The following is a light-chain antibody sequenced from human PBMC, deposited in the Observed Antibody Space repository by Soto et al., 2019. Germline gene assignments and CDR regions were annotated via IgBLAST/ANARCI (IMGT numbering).Light chain of an antibody. CDR1: SSNIGSNA. J-gene: IGLJ1*01. CDR2: YDD. CDR3: DAWDDSTKSHV. V-gene: IGLV1-36*01. Sequence: QPVLTQPPSVSGAPRQRVTISCSGSSSNIGSNAVNWYQQFPGKAPKLLIYYDDLVASGVSARFSGSKSGTSASLAISGLQSEDEADYYCDAWDDSTKSHVFGTGTKLTVL.